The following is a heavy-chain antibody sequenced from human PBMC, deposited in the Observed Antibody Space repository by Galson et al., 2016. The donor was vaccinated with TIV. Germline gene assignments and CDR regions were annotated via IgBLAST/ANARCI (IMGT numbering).Heavy chain of an antibody. CDR2: IIPMLGMA. CDR3: ARAAHKYFFVTSGLGY. J-gene: IGHJ4*02. D-gene: IGHD3-22*01. CDR1: GGTFSSYT. Sequence: SVKVSCKASGGTFSSYTISWVRQAPGQGLEWMGRIIPMLGMANYAQKFQGRVTITADKSTSTAYMELSSLRSDDPAVYYCARAAHKYFFVTSGLGYWGQGTLGIVS. V-gene: IGHV1-69*02.